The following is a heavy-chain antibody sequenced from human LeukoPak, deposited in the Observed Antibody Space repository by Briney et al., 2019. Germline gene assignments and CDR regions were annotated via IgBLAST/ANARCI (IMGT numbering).Heavy chain of an antibody. V-gene: IGHV3-30-3*01. CDR2: ISYDGSNK. CDR3: ARGDLLVVPAANFDY. CDR1: GFTFSSYA. J-gene: IGHJ4*02. D-gene: IGHD2-2*01. Sequence: GGSLRLSCAASGFTFSSYALHWVRQAPGKGLEWVAVISYDGSNKYYADSVKGRFTISRGNSKNTLYLQMNSLRAEDTAVYYCARGDLLVVPAANFDYWGQGTLVTVSS.